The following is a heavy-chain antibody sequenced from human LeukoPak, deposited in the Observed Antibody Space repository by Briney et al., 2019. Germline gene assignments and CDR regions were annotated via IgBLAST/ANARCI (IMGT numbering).Heavy chain of an antibody. Sequence: GRSLRLSCAASGFTFSSYGMHWVRQAPGKGLEWVAVIGYDGSNKYYADSVKGRFTISRDNSKNTLYLQMNSLRAEDTAVYYCAREAVAHRGFDYWGQGTLVTVSS. D-gene: IGHD6-19*01. CDR3: AREAVAHRGFDY. J-gene: IGHJ4*02. CDR2: IGYDGSNK. CDR1: GFTFSSYG. V-gene: IGHV3-33*01.